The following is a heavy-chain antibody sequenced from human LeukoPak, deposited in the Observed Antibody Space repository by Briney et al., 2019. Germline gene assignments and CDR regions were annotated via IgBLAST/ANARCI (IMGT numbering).Heavy chain of an antibody. J-gene: IGHJ4*02. D-gene: IGHD2-2*01. CDR1: GGSFRGYY. Sequence: SETLSLTCAVSGGSFRGYYWSWIRQPPGKGLEWIGEINHSGSTNYNPSLKSRVTISLDTSMKKFSLKLNSVTAADTTVYYCASTERCSTTCPLDYWGQGTLVTVSS. CDR3: ASTERCSTTCPLDY. CDR2: INHSGST. V-gene: IGHV4-34*01.